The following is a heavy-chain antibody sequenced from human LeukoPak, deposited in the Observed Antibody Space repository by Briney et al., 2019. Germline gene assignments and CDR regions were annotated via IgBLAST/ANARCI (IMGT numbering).Heavy chain of an antibody. CDR1: GFTFSSYG. CDR3: AKDVLAAAAAGYNWFDP. J-gene: IGHJ5*02. D-gene: IGHD6-13*01. V-gene: IGHV3-7*01. CDR2: IKQDGNEK. Sequence: PGGSLRLSCAASGFTFSSYGMHWVRQAPGKGLEWVANIKQDGNEKDYVDSVRGRFTISRDNAKNSLYLQMNSLRAEDTAVYYCAKDVLAAAAAGYNWFDPWGQGTLVTVSS.